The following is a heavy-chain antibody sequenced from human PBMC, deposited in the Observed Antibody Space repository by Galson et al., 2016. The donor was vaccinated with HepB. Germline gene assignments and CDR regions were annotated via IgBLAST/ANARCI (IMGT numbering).Heavy chain of an antibody. Sequence: SLRLSCAASGFTFTNHAMSWVRQAPGKGLEWVSGISESGFSTYYADSVKGRFTISRDNSKTTLNLQMNSLRVDDTATYYCARYSGTWFHFDNWGQGILVTVSS. V-gene: IGHV3-23*01. CDR2: ISESGFST. D-gene: IGHD5-12*01. CDR1: GFTFTNHA. J-gene: IGHJ4*02. CDR3: ARYSGTWFHFDN.